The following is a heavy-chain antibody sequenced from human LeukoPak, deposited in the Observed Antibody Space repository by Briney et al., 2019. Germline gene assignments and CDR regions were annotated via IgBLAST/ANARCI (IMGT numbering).Heavy chain of an antibody. V-gene: IGHV3-7*01. CDR2: IKQDGSEK. D-gene: IGHD4-17*01. CDR1: GFSFSSYW. J-gene: IGHJ4*02. CDR3: ASRDYGVY. Sequence: GGSLRLSCVVSGFSFSSYWMSWVRQAPGKGLEWVANIKQDGSEKYCLDSVNGRFSISRDNAKNSLSLQTNRLRAEDTAVYYCASRDYGVYWGEGTLVTVSS.